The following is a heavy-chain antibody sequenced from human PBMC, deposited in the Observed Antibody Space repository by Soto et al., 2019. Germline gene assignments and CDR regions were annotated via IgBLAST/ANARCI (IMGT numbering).Heavy chain of an antibody. V-gene: IGHV2-5*02. J-gene: IGHJ4*02. CDR1: GFSLSTSGVG. CDR3: AHTMAPRIFDY. Sequence: QITLKESGPTLVKPTQTLTLTCTFSGFSLSTSGVGVGWIRQPPGKALEWLALIYWDDDKRYSPSLQSRLTITKDTTNNRVVLTMTNMVPVDTATYYCAHTMAPRIFDYWGQGTLVTVSS. CDR2: IYWDDDK.